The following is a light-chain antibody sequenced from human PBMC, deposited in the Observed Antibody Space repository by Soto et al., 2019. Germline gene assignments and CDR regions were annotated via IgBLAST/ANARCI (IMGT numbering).Light chain of an antibody. V-gene: IGLV1-40*01. Sequence: QSVLTQPPSVSGAPGQRVTISCTGTASSIAARYDVHWYQQIPGKAPKLLIYGNNNRPSGVPDRFSASKSGISASLAITGLQADGEADYYCQSYDNSLNEWVFGGGTKLTVL. CDR1: ASSIAARYD. CDR2: GNN. CDR3: QSYDNSLNEWV. J-gene: IGLJ3*02.